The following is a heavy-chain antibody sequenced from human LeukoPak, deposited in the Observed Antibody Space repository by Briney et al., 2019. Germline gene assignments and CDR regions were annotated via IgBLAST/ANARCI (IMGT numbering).Heavy chain of an antibody. CDR1: GGSISTYS. CDR2: IYYSGST. CDR3: ARDRWLGY. J-gene: IGHJ4*02. Sequence: PSETLSLTCTVSGGSISTYSWTWIRQPPGKGLEWIGNIYYSGSTNYNPSLKSRVTISVDTSKNQFPLKLASVTTADTAVYYCARDRWLGYWGQGTLVTVSS. V-gene: IGHV4-59*01. D-gene: IGHD5-12*01.